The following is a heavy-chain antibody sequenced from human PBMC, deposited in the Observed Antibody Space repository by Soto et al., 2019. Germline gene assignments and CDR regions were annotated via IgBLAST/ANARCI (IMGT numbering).Heavy chain of an antibody. Sequence: QVQLVQSGAEVKKPGSSVKVSCKASGGTFSTYTISWVRQAPGQGLEWLGRIIPLFGLPNHAQKFQDRVTITEDKSTDTAYLEMNSLRPEDTAVYYCAFDVQTGVVYFDNWGQGTLVTVSS. J-gene: IGHJ4*02. V-gene: IGHV1-69*02. CDR1: GGTFSTYT. D-gene: IGHD2-21*01. CDR3: AFDVQTGVVYFDN. CDR2: IIPLFGLP.